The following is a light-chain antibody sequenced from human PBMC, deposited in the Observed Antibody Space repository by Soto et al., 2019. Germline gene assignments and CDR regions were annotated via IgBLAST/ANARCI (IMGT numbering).Light chain of an antibody. V-gene: IGKV1-5*03. Sequence: DIQMTQSPSTLSASVGDRVTITCRAGQSISDSLAWYQQKPGKAPKLLIYEASSLKSGVPSRFSGSRSGTEYTLTISSLQPDDFATYDCQQYNGYWTFGQGTKVEIK. CDR3: QQYNGYWT. J-gene: IGKJ1*01. CDR1: QSISDS. CDR2: EAS.